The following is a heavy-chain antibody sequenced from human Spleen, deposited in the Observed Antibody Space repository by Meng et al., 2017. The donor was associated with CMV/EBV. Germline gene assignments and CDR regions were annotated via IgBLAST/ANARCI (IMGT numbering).Heavy chain of an antibody. CDR1: GYSFTTHW. D-gene: IGHD2-2*02. CDR2: IYPGDSDT. CDR3: ARLSEYQLLYPDYYYGMDV. V-gene: IGHV5-51*01. J-gene: IGHJ6*02. Sequence: GESLKISCKGSGYSFTTHWIGWVRQMPGKGPEWMGIIYPGDSDTTYSPSFQGQVTISADKSISTAYLQWSSLKASDTAMYYCARLSEYQLLYPDYYYGMDVWGQGTTVTVSS.